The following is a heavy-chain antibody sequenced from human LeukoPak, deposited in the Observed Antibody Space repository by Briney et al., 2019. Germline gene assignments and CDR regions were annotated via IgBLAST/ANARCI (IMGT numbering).Heavy chain of an antibody. CDR3: AKYHYDFWSGYSGNYFDY. V-gene: IGHV3-23*01. CDR1: GFTFSSYA. J-gene: IGHJ4*02. Sequence: GGSLRLSCAASGFTFSSYAMSWVRQAPGKGLEWVSAISGSGGSTYYADSVKGRFTISRDNSKNTLYLQMNSLRAEDTAVYYCAKYHYDFWSGYSGNYFDYWGQGTLVTVSS. D-gene: IGHD3-3*01. CDR2: ISGSGGST.